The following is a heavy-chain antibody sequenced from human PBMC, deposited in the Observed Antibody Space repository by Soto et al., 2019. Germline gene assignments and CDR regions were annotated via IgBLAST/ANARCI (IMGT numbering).Heavy chain of an antibody. Sequence: GGSLRLSCAASGFIFSNYAMHWVRQTPGTGLEWVSVISFDGTNTYLAESVKGRFTISRDNSKNRLYLRMNSLSREHTAVYFCARAPHHGYGGNLDYWDHGTLVTVSS. D-gene: IGHD2-21*01. V-gene: IGHV3-30-3*01. CDR3: ARAPHHGYGGNLDY. CDR2: ISFDGTNT. CDR1: GFIFSNYA. J-gene: IGHJ4*01.